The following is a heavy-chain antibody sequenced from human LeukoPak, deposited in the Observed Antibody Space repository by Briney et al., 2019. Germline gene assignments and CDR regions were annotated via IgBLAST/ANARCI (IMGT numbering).Heavy chain of an antibody. V-gene: IGHV4-61*02. CDR1: GGSISSGSYY. D-gene: IGHD3-16*02. Sequence: SQTLSLTCTVSGGSISSGSYYWSWIRQPAGKGLEWIGRIYTSGTTNYNPSLKSRVTMSVDTSKNQFSLKLSSVTAADTAVYYCAREVGYYMITFGGVISSFDPWGQGTLVTVSS. CDR3: AREVGYYMITFGGVISSFDP. CDR2: IYTSGTT. J-gene: IGHJ5*02.